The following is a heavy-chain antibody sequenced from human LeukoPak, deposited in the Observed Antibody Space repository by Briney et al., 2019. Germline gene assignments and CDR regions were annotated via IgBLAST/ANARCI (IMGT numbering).Heavy chain of an antibody. CDR2: IRYDGSNT. J-gene: IGHJ4*02. CDR3: AKDGTSYYYIYY. CDR1: GFTFNNYG. V-gene: IGHV3-30*02. Sequence: GGSLRLSCAASGFTFNNYGMHWVRQAPGKGLEGLAFIRYDGSNTYYADSVKGRFTVSRDDSKNTRYLQMNSLRGDDTAVYYCAKDGTSYYYIYYWGQGTLVTVSS. D-gene: IGHD2/OR15-2a*01.